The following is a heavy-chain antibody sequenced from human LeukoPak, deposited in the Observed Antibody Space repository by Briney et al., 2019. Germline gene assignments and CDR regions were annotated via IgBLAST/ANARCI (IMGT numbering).Heavy chain of an antibody. D-gene: IGHD6-19*01. Sequence: PSETLSLTCAVYGGSFSGYYWSWIRQPPGKGLEWIGEINHSGSTNYNPSLKSRVTISVDTSKNQSSLKLSSVTAADTAVYYCARAVAGYFDYWGQGTLVTVSS. CDR3: ARAVAGYFDY. J-gene: IGHJ4*02. CDR1: GGSFSGYY. CDR2: INHSGST. V-gene: IGHV4-34*01.